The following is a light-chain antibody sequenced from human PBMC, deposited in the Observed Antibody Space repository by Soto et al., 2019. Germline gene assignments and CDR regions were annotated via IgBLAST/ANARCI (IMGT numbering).Light chain of an antibody. CDR2: GAS. V-gene: IGKV3-20*01. CDR3: QQYGSSPIT. CDR1: QSVSSN. J-gene: IGKJ1*01. Sequence: TVMTKSPATLSVYPGERATLSCMASQSVSSNLAWYQQKPGQAPRLLIYGASSRATGIPDRFSGSGSGTDFTLTISRLEPEDFAVYYCQQYGSSPITFGQVTKVDIK.